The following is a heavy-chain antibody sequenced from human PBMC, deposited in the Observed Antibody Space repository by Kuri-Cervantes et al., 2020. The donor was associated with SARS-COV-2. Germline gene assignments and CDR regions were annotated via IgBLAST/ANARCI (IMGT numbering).Heavy chain of an antibody. Sequence: GESLKISCAASGFTFSSYSMNWVRQAPGKGLEWVSAISGSGGSTYYADSVKGRFTISRDNSKNTLYLQMNSLRAEDTALYFCAREGITAAGRDFDYWGQGTLVTVSS. CDR3: AREGITAAGRDFDY. CDR2: ISGSGGST. D-gene: IGHD6-25*01. CDR1: GFTFSSYS. J-gene: IGHJ4*02. V-gene: IGHV3-23*01.